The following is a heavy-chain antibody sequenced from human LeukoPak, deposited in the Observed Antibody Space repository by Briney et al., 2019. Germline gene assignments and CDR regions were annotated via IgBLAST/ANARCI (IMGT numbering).Heavy chain of an antibody. J-gene: IGHJ3*02. CDR3: HSSSRYQDAFDI. Sequence: SETLSLTCTVSGGSISSSSYYWGWIRQPPGKGLEWIGSIYYSGSTYYNPSLKSRVTISVDTSKNQFSLKLSSVTAADAAVYYCHSSSRYQDAFDIWGQGTMVTVSS. V-gene: IGHV4-39*01. CDR1: GGSISSSSYY. CDR2: IYYSGST. D-gene: IGHD6-13*01.